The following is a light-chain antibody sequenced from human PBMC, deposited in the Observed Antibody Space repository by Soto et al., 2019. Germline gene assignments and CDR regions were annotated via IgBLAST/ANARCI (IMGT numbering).Light chain of an antibody. CDR3: VAWDDSLNGPV. CDR2: TDA. CDR1: SSDIGSNT. Sequence: QSVLTQPPSASGTPGQGVTISCSGTSSDIGSNTVNWYQHLQGTAPKLLIYTDALRPSGVPGRFTAVKSCTSASLAISGLQYEDEADYYCVAWDDSLNGPVFGGGTKLTVL. J-gene: IGLJ2*01. V-gene: IGLV1-44*01.